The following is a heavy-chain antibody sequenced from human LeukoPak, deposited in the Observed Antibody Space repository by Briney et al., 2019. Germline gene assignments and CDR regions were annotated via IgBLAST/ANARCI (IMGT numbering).Heavy chain of an antibody. CDR3: VRDRGISFYFDY. Sequence: GGSLRLSCAASGFTFSSYGMSWVRQAPGKGLEWVSAITATSSSTHDADSVQGRFTVSRDNAKNSLDLQMNSLRSEDTAVYYCVRDRGISFYFDYWGQGTLVTVSS. D-gene: IGHD3-16*02. CDR1: GFTFSSYG. CDR2: ITATSSST. J-gene: IGHJ4*02. V-gene: IGHV3-21*01.